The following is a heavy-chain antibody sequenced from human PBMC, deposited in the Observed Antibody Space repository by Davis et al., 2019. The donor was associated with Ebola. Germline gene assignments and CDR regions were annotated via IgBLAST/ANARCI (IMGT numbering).Heavy chain of an antibody. J-gene: IGHJ3*01. Sequence: PAGSLRLSCTVSGDSMSRSYWNWIRQAPGKTPVWLGYVYYGKTIYNPSLKSRATIFVDTSKNAFSLKLTSVTAADTAVYYCARDHDPYGGRYKYRPPNAFDLWGPGTLVAVSS. CDR1: GDSMSRSY. V-gene: IGHV4-59*01. CDR3: ARDHDPYGGRYKYRPPNAFDL. D-gene: IGHD1-26*01. CDR2: VYYGKT.